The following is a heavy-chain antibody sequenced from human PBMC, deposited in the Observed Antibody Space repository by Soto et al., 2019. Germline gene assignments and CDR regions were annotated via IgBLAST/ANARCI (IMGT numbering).Heavy chain of an antibody. CDR2: IIPIFGTA. V-gene: IGHV1-69*01. D-gene: IGHD3-22*01. CDR1: GGTFSSNA. CDR3: AFLFYDSRPFDY. Sequence: QVQLVQSGAEVKKPGSSVKVSCKASGGTFSSNAISWVRQAPGQGLEWMGGIIPIFGTANYAQKFKGRVTITADESTSTAYMELSSLRSEDTAVYYCAFLFYDSRPFDYWGQGTLVTVSS. J-gene: IGHJ4*02.